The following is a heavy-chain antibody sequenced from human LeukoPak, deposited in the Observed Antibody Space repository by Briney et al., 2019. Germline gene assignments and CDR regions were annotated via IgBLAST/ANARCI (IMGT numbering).Heavy chain of an antibody. Sequence: PSETLSLTCAVYGGSFSGYYWSWIRQPPGKGLEWIGEINHSGSTNYNPSLKSRVTISVDTSKNQFSLKLSSVTAADAAGYYCARGARYYGSGSYYTRSGTATGFDPWGQGTLVTVSS. V-gene: IGHV4-34*01. CDR2: INHSGST. CDR1: GGSFSGYY. CDR3: ARGARYYGSGSYYTRSGTATGFDP. D-gene: IGHD3-10*01. J-gene: IGHJ5*02.